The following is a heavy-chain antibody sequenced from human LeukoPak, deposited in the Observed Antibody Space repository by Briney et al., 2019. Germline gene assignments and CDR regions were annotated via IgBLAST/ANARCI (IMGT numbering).Heavy chain of an antibody. CDR3: AKIRQAGIAAAYYYYYYMDV. J-gene: IGHJ6*03. Sequence: GASVKVSCKASGGTFSSYAISWVRQAPGQGLEWMGGIIPIFGTANYAQKFQGRVTITTDESTSTAYMELSSLRSEDTAVYYCAKIRQAGIAAAYYYYYYMDVWGKGTTVTVSS. V-gene: IGHV1-69*05. CDR2: IIPIFGTA. CDR1: GGTFSSYA. D-gene: IGHD6-13*01.